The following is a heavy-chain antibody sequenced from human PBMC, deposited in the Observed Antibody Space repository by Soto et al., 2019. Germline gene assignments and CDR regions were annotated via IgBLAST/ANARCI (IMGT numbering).Heavy chain of an antibody. CDR3: ARRYGSAIDY. J-gene: IGHJ4*02. V-gene: IGHV4-59*08. D-gene: IGHD1-26*01. CDR1: GGTISSWY. CDR2: IYYSGST. Sequence: QVQLQESGPGLVKPSETLSLTCTVSGGTISSWYWSWIRQPPGKGLEWIGYIYYSGSTNCNPSLKSRAPISVDTSKNQFSLKLSSVTAADTAVYYCARRYGSAIDYWGQGTLVTVSS.